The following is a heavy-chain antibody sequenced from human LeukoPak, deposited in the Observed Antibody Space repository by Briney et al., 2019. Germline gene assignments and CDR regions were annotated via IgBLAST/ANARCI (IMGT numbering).Heavy chain of an antibody. CDR2: ISPSGTST. V-gene: IGHV1-46*01. CDR1: GYTFTNYY. CDR3: AREESGGYMQH. J-gene: IGHJ4*02. Sequence: ASVRVSCKASGYTFTNYYMHWVRQAPGQGLEWVGLISPSGTSTNYAQKFRGRVTMTRDTSTTTVYMELSSLRSDDTAVYYCAREESGGYMQHWGQGTLVSVSS. D-gene: IGHD2-8*02.